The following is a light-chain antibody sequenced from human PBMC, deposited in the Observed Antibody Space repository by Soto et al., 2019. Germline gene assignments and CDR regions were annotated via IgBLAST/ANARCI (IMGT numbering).Light chain of an antibody. CDR2: EVN. Sequence: QSVLTQPPSASGSPGQSVTISCTGTSSGVGGYNYVSWYQQHPGKVPRLMVYEVNKRPSGVPDRFSGSKSGNTASLTVSGLQAEDEADYYCTSYAGGNNVFGTGTKLTVL. J-gene: IGLJ1*01. V-gene: IGLV2-8*01. CDR3: TSYAGGNNV. CDR1: SSGVGGYNY.